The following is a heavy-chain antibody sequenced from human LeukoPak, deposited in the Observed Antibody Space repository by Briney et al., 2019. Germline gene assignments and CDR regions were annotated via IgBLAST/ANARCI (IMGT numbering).Heavy chain of an antibody. J-gene: IGHJ4*02. V-gene: IGHV4-34*01. Sequence: PSETLSLTCAVYGGSVSVYYWSWVRHPPGKGREWIGEINHIVRTNYNPSLKSRVTISVDKSKNPLTLKLSSVTAADTAVYYCARPVSGSSGWYYNYWGQGTLATVSS. D-gene: IGHD6-19*01. CDR1: GGSVSVYY. CDR2: INHIVRT. CDR3: ARPVSGSSGWYYNY.